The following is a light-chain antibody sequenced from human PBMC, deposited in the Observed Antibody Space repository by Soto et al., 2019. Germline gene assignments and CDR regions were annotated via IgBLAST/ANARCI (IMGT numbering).Light chain of an antibody. CDR2: AAS. CDR1: QSITYY. Sequence: DIQMTQSPSSLSASVGDRVTITCRTSQSITYYLNWYQHKPGKAPKLLIYAASSLLSGVPSRFSGSGSGTDLTLTISSLQPEDSATYYCQESYIMPVTFGQGTKVEIK. J-gene: IGKJ1*01. CDR3: QESYIMPVT. V-gene: IGKV1-39*01.